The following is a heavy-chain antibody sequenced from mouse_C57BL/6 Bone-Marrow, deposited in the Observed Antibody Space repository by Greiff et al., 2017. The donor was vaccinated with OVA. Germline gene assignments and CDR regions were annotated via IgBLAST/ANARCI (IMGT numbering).Heavy chain of an antibody. CDR2: IYPGDGDT. D-gene: IGHD2-3*01. V-gene: IGHV1-82*01. CDR1: GYAFSSSW. J-gene: IGHJ3*02. Sequence: VQLQQSGPELVKPGASAKISCKASGYAFSSSWMNWVKQRPGKGLEWIGRIYPGDGDTNYNGKFKGKATLTADKSSSTAYMQLSSLTSEDSAVYFCARYDGYWGQGTLVTVSA. CDR3: ARYDGY.